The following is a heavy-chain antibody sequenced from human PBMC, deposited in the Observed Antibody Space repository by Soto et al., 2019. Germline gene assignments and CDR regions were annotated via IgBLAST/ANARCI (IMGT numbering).Heavy chain of an antibody. J-gene: IGHJ4*02. CDR3: ARRGGADEFDY. V-gene: IGHV4-39*01. CDR2: IYYSGST. Sequence: QLQLQESGPGLVKPSETLSLTCTVSGGSISSSSYYWGWIRQPPGKGLEWIGSIYYSGSTYYNPSLTSRVTISVDTAKNQFSLKLSSVTAADTAVYYCARRGGADEFDYWVQGTLVTVSS. D-gene: IGHD3-16*01. CDR1: GGSISSSSYY.